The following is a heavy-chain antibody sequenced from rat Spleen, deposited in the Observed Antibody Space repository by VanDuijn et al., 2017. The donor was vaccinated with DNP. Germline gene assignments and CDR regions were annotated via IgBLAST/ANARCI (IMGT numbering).Heavy chain of an antibody. V-gene: IGHV2-6*01. D-gene: IGHD1-12*02. CDR2: ISSGGSP. J-gene: IGHJ2*01. Sequence: QVQLEESGPGMVQPSQTLSLTCTVSGFSLTDYSVHWVRQPPGKVLEWIAAISSGGSPYYNSALKSRLSISRDTSKSQVFLKMNSVQTEDTAMYFCARAHDGTYYYGSYFDFWGQGVMVTVSS. CDR3: ARAHDGTYYYGSYFDF. CDR1: GFSLTDYS.